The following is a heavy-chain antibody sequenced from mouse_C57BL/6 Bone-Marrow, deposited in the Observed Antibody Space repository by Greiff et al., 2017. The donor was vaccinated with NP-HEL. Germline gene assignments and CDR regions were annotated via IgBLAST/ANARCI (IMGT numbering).Heavy chain of an antibody. J-gene: IGHJ3*01. CDR3: ARDIYYRFAY. Sequence: QVQLQPSGPALVQPGASVTISCKASGYAFSSSWMNWVKQRPGKGLEWIGRIYPGDGDTNYNGKFKGKATLTADKSSSTAYMQLSSLTSEDSAVYFCARDIYYRFAYWGQGTLVTVSA. CDR1: GYAFSSSW. D-gene: IGHD2-1*01. CDR2: IYPGDGDT. V-gene: IGHV1-82*01.